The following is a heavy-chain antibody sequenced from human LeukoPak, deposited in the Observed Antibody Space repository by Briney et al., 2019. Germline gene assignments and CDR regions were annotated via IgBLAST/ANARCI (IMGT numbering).Heavy chain of an antibody. V-gene: IGHV3-21*01. CDR2: ISSSSSYI. CDR3: ARDIAAAGTELFDY. Sequence: GGSLRLSCAASGFTFSSYSMNWVRQAPGKGLEWVSSISSSSSYIYYADSVKGRFTISRDNAKNSLYLQMNSLRAEDTAVYYCARDIAAAGTELFDYWGQGTLVTVSS. D-gene: IGHD6-13*01. J-gene: IGHJ4*02. CDR1: GFTFSSYS.